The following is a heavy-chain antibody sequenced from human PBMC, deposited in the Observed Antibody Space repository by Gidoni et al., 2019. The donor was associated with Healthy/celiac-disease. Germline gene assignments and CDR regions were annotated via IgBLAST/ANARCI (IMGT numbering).Heavy chain of an antibody. J-gene: IGHJ3*02. CDR2: ISYDGSNK. CDR3: ARGRSPYDSSGYYYDAFDI. Sequence: QVQLVESGGGVVQTGRSLRLFSAASGFTFRRYPLPWVRQAPGKGLEWVAVISYDGSNKYYADSVKGRFTISRDNSKNTLYLQMNSLRAEDTAVYYCARGRSPYDSSGYYYDAFDIWGQGTMVTVSS. CDR1: GFTFRRYP. D-gene: IGHD3-22*01. V-gene: IGHV3-30*04.